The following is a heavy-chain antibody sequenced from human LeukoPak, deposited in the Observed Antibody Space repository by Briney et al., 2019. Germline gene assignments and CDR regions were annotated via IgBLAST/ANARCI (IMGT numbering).Heavy chain of an antibody. CDR2: ICPGDSDT. CDR3: TRHDSSSWYNY. CDR1: GYSFISNW. V-gene: IGHV5-51*01. D-gene: IGHD6-13*01. J-gene: IGHJ4*02. Sequence: GESLKISCKGSGYSFISNWIGWVRQMPGKGLEWMGIICPGDSDTRYSPSFQGQVTISADKSISTAYLQWSSLKTSDTAMYYCTRHDSSSWYNYWGQGTLVTVSS.